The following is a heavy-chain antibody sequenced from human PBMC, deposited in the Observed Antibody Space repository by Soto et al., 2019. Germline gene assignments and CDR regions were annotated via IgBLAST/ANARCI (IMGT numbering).Heavy chain of an antibody. V-gene: IGHV4-39*07. J-gene: IGHJ4*02. Sequence: SETLSLTCTVSGGSISSSSYYWGWIRQPPGKGLEWIGSIYYSGSTNYNPSLKSRVTISVDTSKNQFSLKLSSATAADTAVYYCARGVRDWLITFFDYWGQGTLVTVSS. CDR3: ARGVRDWLITFFDY. D-gene: IGHD3-9*01. CDR2: IYYSGST. CDR1: GGSISSSSYY.